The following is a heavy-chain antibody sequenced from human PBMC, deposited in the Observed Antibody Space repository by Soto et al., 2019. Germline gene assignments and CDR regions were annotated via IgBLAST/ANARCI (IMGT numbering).Heavy chain of an antibody. CDR3: VGARGRLVGFDY. Sequence: QVQLQQWGAGLLKPSETLSLTCAVNSESLSGYYWSWIRQSPGKGLEWIGEIDGSGNTNYSLSLRSRVAMSVDTSNNHFSLNLNSVSAADTAAYYCVGARGRLVGFDYWGQGTLVTVSS. J-gene: IGHJ4*02. D-gene: IGHD1-26*01. V-gene: IGHV4-34*01. CDR2: IDGSGNT. CDR1: SESLSGYY.